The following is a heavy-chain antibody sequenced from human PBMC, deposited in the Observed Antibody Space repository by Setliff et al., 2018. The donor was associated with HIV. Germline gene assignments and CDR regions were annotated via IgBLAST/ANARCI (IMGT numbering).Heavy chain of an antibody. CDR2: IYSSGST. V-gene: IGHV4-59*08. D-gene: IGHD6-13*01. CDR1: GDSISGHY. CDR3: ARQAGNPNYFYYMDV. J-gene: IGHJ6*03. Sequence: PSETLSLTCSVSGDSISGHYWSWIRQPPGKGLEWIGFIYSSGSTNYNPSLKSRVAMSIDTSKNQFSLKLSSVTAADTAVYYCARQAGNPNYFYYMDVWGKGTTVTVSS.